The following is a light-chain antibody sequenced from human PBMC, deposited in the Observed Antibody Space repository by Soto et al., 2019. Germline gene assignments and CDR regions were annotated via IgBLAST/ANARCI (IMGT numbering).Light chain of an antibody. CDR2: GNS. CDR1: SSNIGAGYD. Sequence: QAVVTQPPSVSGAPGQRVTISCTGSSSNIGAGYDVHWYQQLPGTAPKLLIYGNSNRPSGVPDRFSGSKSGTSASLAITGRQAEDEADYSCQSYDSSLSGYVFGTGTKLNVL. J-gene: IGLJ1*01. V-gene: IGLV1-40*01. CDR3: QSYDSSLSGYV.